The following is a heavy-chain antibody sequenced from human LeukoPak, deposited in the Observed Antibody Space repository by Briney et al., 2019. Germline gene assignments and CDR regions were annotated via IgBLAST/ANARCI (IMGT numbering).Heavy chain of an antibody. V-gene: IGHV4-59*01. CDR2: IYYSGST. D-gene: IGHD2-15*01. CDR3: ARVGAKLPHRPLYWYFDL. Sequence: SETLSLTCTVSGGSISSYYWSWIRQPPGKGLEWIGYIYYSGSTNCNPSLKSRVTISVDTSKNQFSLKLSSVTAADTAVYYCARVGAKLPHRPLYWYFDLWGRGTLVTVSS. CDR1: GGSISSYY. J-gene: IGHJ2*01.